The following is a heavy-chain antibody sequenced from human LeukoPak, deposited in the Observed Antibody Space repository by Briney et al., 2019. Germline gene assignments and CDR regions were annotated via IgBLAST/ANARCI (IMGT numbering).Heavy chain of an antibody. Sequence: GGTLRLSCAASGFTVSSNYMSWVRQAPGKGLEWVSTISGRGDSTYYADSVKGRFAISRDNSKNTLYLQMNSLRPEDTAVYSCAKDRVPAAKSLSYYSGMDVWGQGTTVTVSS. D-gene: IGHD2-2*01. CDR3: AKDRVPAAKSLSYYSGMDV. CDR1: GFTVSSNY. J-gene: IGHJ6*02. V-gene: IGHV3-23*01. CDR2: ISGRGDST.